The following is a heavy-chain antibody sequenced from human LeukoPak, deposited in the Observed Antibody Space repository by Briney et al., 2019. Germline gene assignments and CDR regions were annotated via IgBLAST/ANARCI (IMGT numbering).Heavy chain of an antibody. CDR1: GGSISSSNW. CDR2: IYHSGST. CDR3: AREITPWPTPRTAPPDDAFGI. V-gene: IGHV4-4*02. Sequence: SGTLSLTCAVSGGSISSSNWWSWVRQPPGKGLEWIGEIYHSGSTNYNPSLKSRVTISVDKSKNQFSLKLSSVTAADTAVYYCAREITPWPTPRTAPPDDAFGIWGQGTMVTVSS. J-gene: IGHJ3*02. D-gene: IGHD1-14*01.